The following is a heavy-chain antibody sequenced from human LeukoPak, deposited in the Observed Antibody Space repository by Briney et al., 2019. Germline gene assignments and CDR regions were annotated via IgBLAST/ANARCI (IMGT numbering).Heavy chain of an antibody. CDR2: ISGSGGST. CDR1: VFRLKRQV. V-gene: IGHV3-23*01. CDR3: AKNSFDSSGYFYCFEY. Sequence: GGSLTLSCALSVFRLKRQVMIWLRQAPGKGLEWVSDISGSGGSTNYADSVKGRFTISRDNSSNTLYLQMNSLRAAATATYYCAKNSFDSSGYFYCFEYWGQGTLVSVSS. J-gene: IGHJ4*02. D-gene: IGHD3-22*01.